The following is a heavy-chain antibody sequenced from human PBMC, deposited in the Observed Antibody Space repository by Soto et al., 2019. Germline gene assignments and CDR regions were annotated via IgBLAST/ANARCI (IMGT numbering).Heavy chain of an antibody. CDR3: ARGGPIIVPAAVPPYAFDI. J-gene: IGHJ3*02. CDR1: SGSISNNNW. CDR2: IFHSGSA. D-gene: IGHD2-2*01. Sequence: SETLSLTCAVSSGSISNNNWWTWVRQPPGKGLEWIAEIFHSGSANYNPSLKSRVTISVDKSKSQFSLNLSSVTAADTAVYYCARGGPIIVPAAVPPYAFDIWGQGIMVTVSS. V-gene: IGHV4-4*02.